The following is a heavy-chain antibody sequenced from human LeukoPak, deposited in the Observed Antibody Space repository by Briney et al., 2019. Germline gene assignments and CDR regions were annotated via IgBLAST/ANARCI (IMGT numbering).Heavy chain of an antibody. V-gene: IGHV3-9*01. Sequence: PGGSLRLSCAASGFRFGDYAMHWVRQAPGKGLEWVSGIYWNSANIGYADSVKGRFTVSRDNAKNSLYLQMNGLRVEDTAIYFCVKEVKRWLGAIDHWGQGTLVTVSS. D-gene: IGHD6-19*01. CDR3: VKEVKRWLGAIDH. CDR2: IYWNSANI. J-gene: IGHJ4*02. CDR1: GFRFGDYA.